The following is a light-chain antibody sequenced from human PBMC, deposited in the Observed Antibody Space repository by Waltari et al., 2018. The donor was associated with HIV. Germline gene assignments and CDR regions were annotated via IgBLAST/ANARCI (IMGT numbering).Light chain of an antibody. J-gene: IGKJ4*01. CDR3: QQYNTWPLT. CDR1: QNIINN. CDR2: AAS. Sequence: EIVMTQSPATMSMSPGQSATLSCRASQNIINNLAWYQQKPGQAPRLLIYAASTRATGIPARFSGSGYGTDFTLTISSLQSEDIAGYYCQQYNTWPLTFGGGTKVEIK. V-gene: IGKV3-15*01.